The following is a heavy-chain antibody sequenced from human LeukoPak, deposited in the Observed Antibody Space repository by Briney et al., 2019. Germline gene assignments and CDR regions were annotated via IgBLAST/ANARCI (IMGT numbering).Heavy chain of an antibody. J-gene: IGHJ6*02. V-gene: IGHV1-2*02. Sequence: ASVKVSCKASGYTFTGYYMHWVRQAPGQGLEWMGWINPNSGGTNYAQKFQGRVTMTRDTSISTAYMELSRPRSDDTAVYYCARDGGYDSGYYYYYYGMDVWGQGTTVTVSS. CDR2: INPNSGGT. D-gene: IGHD5-12*01. CDR3: ARDGGYDSGYYYYYYGMDV. CDR1: GYTFTGYY.